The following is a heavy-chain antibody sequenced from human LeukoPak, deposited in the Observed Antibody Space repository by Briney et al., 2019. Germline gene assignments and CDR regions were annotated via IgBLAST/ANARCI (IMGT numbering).Heavy chain of an antibody. J-gene: IGHJ4*02. V-gene: IGHV3-48*01. D-gene: IGHD3-16*01. CDR2: IISSSSVI. CDR3: ARARPGYDTPPYYFDF. Sequence: GGSLRLPCAASGFTFSSYSMNWVRQAPGKGLEWISYIISSSSVIYYADSVKGRFTISRDTAKSSLYLQMNSLRAEDTAVYYCARARPGYDTPPYYFDFWGQGTLVTVSS. CDR1: GFTFSSYS.